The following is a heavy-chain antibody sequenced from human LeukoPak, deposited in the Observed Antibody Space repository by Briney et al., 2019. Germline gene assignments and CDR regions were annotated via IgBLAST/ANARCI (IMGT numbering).Heavy chain of an antibody. CDR1: GGTFTSYA. V-gene: IGHV1-69*04. D-gene: IGHD3-22*01. CDR2: IIPIFGIA. J-gene: IGHJ4*02. Sequence: SVKVSCKASGGTFTSYAISCVRQAPGQGLEWMGRIIPIFGIANYAQKFQGRVTITADKSTSTAYMELSSLRSEDTAVYYCARSYYDSSGYLDYWGQGTLVTVSS. CDR3: ARSYYDSSGYLDY.